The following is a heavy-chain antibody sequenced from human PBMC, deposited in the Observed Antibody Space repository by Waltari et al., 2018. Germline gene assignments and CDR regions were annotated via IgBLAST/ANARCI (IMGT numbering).Heavy chain of an antibody. V-gene: IGHV1-69*12. CDR1: GGPFGGYG. D-gene: IGHD7-27*01. CDR3: ATHKLGISQHYYHMGA. CDR2: TIPIFGIP. Sequence: VQLVQSGAEVRTPGSSVKVSCKASGGPFGGYGLSWVRLTPGQRLEWLGVTIPIFGIPDSSQKFQARLTITADASTSTAYMELSSLTSEDTAIYFCATHKLGISQHYYHMGAWGKGTTVTISS. J-gene: IGHJ6*03.